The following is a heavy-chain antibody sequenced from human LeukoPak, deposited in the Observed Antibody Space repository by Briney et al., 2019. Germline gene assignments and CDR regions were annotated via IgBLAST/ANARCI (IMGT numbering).Heavy chain of an antibody. CDR3: ARATRGDTTKSFDL. Sequence: SQTLSLTCAISGDSVSTNSVAGYWIRQSPSRGLERLGRRYYRSKWYNDYAVTVKSRITINPDTSKNQFSLQLNSVTPEDTAVYYCARATRGDTTKSFDLWGRGTLVTVSS. J-gene: IGHJ2*01. CDR1: GDSVSTNSVA. V-gene: IGHV6-1*01. CDR2: RYYRSKWYN. D-gene: IGHD5-18*01.